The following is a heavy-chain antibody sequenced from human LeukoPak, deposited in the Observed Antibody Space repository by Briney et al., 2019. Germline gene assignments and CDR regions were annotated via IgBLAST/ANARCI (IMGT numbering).Heavy chain of an antibody. Sequence: GGSLRLSCTASGFTFRTYSMNWVRQAPGKGLEWVSSINSRGSDEYYADSVKGRFTISRDNAKNSLYLQMNSLRAEDMAVYYCAREGSIVPHQDLDSWGQGTLATVSS. CDR1: GFTFRTYS. J-gene: IGHJ4*02. CDR3: AREGSIVPHQDLDS. CDR2: INSRGSDE. V-gene: IGHV3-21*01. D-gene: IGHD2-8*01.